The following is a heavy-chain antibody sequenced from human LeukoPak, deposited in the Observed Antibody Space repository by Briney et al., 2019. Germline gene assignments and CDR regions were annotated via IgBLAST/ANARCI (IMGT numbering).Heavy chain of an antibody. V-gene: IGHV4-59*01. CDR3: ARAHTSSWYMDY. D-gene: IGHD6-13*01. CDR2: IYYSGST. J-gene: IGHJ4*02. CDR1: GGSISSYY. Sequence: PSETLSLTCSVSGGSISSYYWSWIRQPPGKGLEWIGYIYYSGSTNYNPSLKSRVTISVDTSGNQLSLKLSSVTAADTALYYCARAHTSSWYMDYWGQGTRVTVSS.